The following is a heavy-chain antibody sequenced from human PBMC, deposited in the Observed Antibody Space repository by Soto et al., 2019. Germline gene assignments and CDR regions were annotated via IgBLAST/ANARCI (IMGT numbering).Heavy chain of an antibody. D-gene: IGHD2-2*01. J-gene: IGHJ6*03. CDR1: GYTFTSYG. CDR3: ARANGEYQLFLAYYYYYYMDV. CDR2: ISSYNGNT. V-gene: IGHV1-18*01. Sequence: QVQLVQSGAEVKKPGASVKVSCKASGYTFTSYGISWVRQAPGQGLEWMGWISSYNGNTNYAQKLQGRVTMTTDTSTSTAYMELRSLRSDDTAVYYCARANGEYQLFLAYYYYYYMDVWGKGTTVTVSS.